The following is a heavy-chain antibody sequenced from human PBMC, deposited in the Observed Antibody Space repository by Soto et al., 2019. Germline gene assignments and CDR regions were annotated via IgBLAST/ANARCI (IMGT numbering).Heavy chain of an antibody. V-gene: IGHV1-18*01. D-gene: IGHD2-15*01. CDR2: ISAFTGAT. Sequence: QIQLVQSGAEVKPPGASVKVSCKASGYTFSHHGFSWVRQAPGQGLEWMGWISAFTGATDYAQNFQGRLTMTTDTSTSTADMELRSLRSDDTAVYYCAKDRPRLTPQFQDVSWGQGTLVTVSS. CDR3: AKDRPRLTPQFQDVS. J-gene: IGHJ5*02. CDR1: GYTFSHHG.